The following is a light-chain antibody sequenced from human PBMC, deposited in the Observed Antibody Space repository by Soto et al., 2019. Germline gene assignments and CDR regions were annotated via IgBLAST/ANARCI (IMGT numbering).Light chain of an antibody. CDR2: GAS. Sequence: EIVLTQSPGTLSLSPGERATLSCRASQSVSSSYLAWYQQKPGQAPRLLIYGASSRATGIPGRFSGSGSGTYFTLTINRLAPADFAVYYCQQYGSSGYTFGQGTKLEIK. CDR1: QSVSSSY. V-gene: IGKV3-20*01. CDR3: QQYGSSGYT. J-gene: IGKJ2*01.